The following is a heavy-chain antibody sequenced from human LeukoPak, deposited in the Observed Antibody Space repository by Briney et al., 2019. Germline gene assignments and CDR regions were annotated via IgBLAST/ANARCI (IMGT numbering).Heavy chain of an antibody. CDR2: IKQDGSEN. D-gene: IGHD3-9*01. CDR1: GFTFGDYW. CDR3: ATYWRHFDWLLSDI. Sequence: GGSLRLSCEASGFTFGDYWITWVRQAPGKGLEGVANIKQDGSENHYVDSVKGRFTISRDNAKNSLYLQMNSLRAEDTAVYYCATYWRHFDWLLSDIWGLGTMVTVSS. J-gene: IGHJ3*02. V-gene: IGHV3-7*05.